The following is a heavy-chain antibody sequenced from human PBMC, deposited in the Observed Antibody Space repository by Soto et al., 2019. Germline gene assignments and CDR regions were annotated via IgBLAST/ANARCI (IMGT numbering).Heavy chain of an antibody. Sequence: SVKVSCKASGGTFSSYAISWVRQAPGQGLEWMGGIIPIFGTANYAQKFQGRVTITADESTSTAYMELSSLRSEDTAVYYCARDSYYDILTGYYSRYYYYGMDVWGQGTTVTVSS. J-gene: IGHJ6*02. D-gene: IGHD3-9*01. CDR2: IIPIFGTA. CDR1: GGTFSSYA. V-gene: IGHV1-69*13. CDR3: ARDSYYDILTGYYSRYYYYGMDV.